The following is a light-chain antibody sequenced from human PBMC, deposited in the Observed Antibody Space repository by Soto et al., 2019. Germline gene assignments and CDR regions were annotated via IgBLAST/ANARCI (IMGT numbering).Light chain of an antibody. Sequence: IVMTQSPATLSVSPGERATLSCRASQSVDSRYFAWYQQKLGQAPRLLIYGSSNRATGIPDRFSGSGSGTDFTLTISRLEPEDFAVYHCQQYENSVPLTFGGGTKVDIK. CDR1: QSVDSRY. V-gene: IGKV3-20*01. CDR2: GSS. J-gene: IGKJ4*01. CDR3: QQYENSVPLT.